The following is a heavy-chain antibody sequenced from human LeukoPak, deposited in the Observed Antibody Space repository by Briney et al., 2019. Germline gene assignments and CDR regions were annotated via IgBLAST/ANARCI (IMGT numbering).Heavy chain of an antibody. CDR1: GYTFSGYY. D-gene: IGHD1-26*01. CDR2: INPKSGGT. J-gene: IGHJ3*02. V-gene: IGHV1-2*02. Sequence: ASVKVSCKASGYTFSGYYIHWVRQAPGQGLEWMGWINPKSGGTNYAQNFQGRVTMTRNTSISTAYMELSRLGSDDTAVYYCAKDLQWELPRGDALDIWGQGTMVTVSS. CDR3: AKDLQWELPRGDALDI.